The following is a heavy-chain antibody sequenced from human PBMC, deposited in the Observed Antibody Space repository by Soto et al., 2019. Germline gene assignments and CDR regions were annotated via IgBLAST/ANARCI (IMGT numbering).Heavy chain of an antibody. Sequence: VQLVQSGAQVKKPGASVKVSSKASGYTFDIYALHWVRQAPGRRLEWMGWIHAGNGYTKYSQSFQGRVTITRDTSTSTVHMDLSSLRSADTAVYYCARVQYSGYDFTLAFDIWGQGTMVTVSS. CDR1: GYTFDIYA. D-gene: IGHD5-12*01. CDR2: IHAGNGYT. V-gene: IGHV1-3*01. CDR3: ARVQYSGYDFTLAFDI. J-gene: IGHJ3*02.